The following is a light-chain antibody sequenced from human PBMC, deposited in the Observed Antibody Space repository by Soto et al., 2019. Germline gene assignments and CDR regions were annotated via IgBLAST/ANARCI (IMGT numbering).Light chain of an antibody. CDR3: QHYNSYSHT. V-gene: IGKV1-5*01. J-gene: IGKJ2*01. Sequence: DIQMTQSPSTLSASVGDRVTITCRASQSISSWLAWYQQKPGKAPKLLIYDVSSLESGVPSRFSGSGSGTEFTLTISSLQPDDFATYYCQHYNSYSHTFGQGTKLEIK. CDR2: DVS. CDR1: QSISSW.